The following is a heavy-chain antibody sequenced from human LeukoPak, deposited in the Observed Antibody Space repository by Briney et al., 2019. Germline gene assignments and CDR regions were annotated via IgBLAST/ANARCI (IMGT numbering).Heavy chain of an antibody. CDR3: ASVFGGPDY. CDR2: INHSGST. D-gene: IGHD2-15*01. Sequence: PSETLSLTCAVYGGSFSGYYWSWIRQPPGKGLEWIGEINHSGSTNYNPSLKSRVTISVDTSKNQFSLKLSSVTAADTAVYYCASVFGGPDYWGQGTLVTVSS. CDR1: GGSFSGYY. J-gene: IGHJ4*02. V-gene: IGHV4-34*01.